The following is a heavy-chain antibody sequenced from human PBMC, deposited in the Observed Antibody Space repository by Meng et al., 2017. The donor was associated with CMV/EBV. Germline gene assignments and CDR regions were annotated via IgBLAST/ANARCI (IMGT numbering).Heavy chain of an antibody. CDR1: GYTFTTKN. V-gene: IGHV1-2*02. CDR2: INPDSGAA. CDR3: ARRSTFYDY. D-gene: IGHD1-26*01. J-gene: IGHJ4*02. Sequence: VSCKASGYTFTTKNMHWVRQAPGQGLEWMGWINPDSGAANYAQKFQGRVTVTRDTSISTAYMELGSLRSDDTAVYYCARRSTFYDYWGQGTLVTVSS.